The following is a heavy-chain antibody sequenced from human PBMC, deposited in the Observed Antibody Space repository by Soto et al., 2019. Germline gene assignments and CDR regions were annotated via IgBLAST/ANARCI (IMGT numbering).Heavy chain of an antibody. V-gene: IGHV1-69*06. D-gene: IGHD1-1*01. CDR2: IIPIFGTA. Sequence: SVKVSCKXSGGTFSSYAISWVRQAPGQGLEWMGGIIPIFGTANYAQKFQGRVTITADKSTSTAYMELSSLRSEDTAVYYCARNPKPFPQHYYYYYGMDVWGQGTTVTVS. CDR3: ARNPKPFPQHYYYYYGMDV. CDR1: GGTFSSYA. J-gene: IGHJ6*02.